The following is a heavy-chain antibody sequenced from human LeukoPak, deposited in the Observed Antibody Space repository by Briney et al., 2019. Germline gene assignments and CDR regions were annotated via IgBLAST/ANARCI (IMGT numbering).Heavy chain of an antibody. J-gene: IGHJ4*02. CDR1: GLTFSNYA. CDR3: AKDPPHVSWLFDY. D-gene: IGHD3-16*01. V-gene: IGHV3-23*01. CDR2: IANSGGTT. Sequence: GGSLRLSCAASGLTFSNYAMSWVRQAPGKGLEWVSAIANSGGTTYYADSVKGRFTISRDNSKNTLYLQMNSLRAEDTAVYYCAKDPPHVSWLFDYWGQGTLVTVSS.